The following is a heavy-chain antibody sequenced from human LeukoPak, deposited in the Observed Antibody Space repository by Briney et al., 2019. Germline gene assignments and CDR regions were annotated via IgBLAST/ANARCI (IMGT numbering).Heavy chain of an antibody. CDR2: ISGSGDRT. D-gene: IGHD1-26*01. CDR1: GSTFSYYG. J-gene: IGHJ6*03. CDR3: AKGSIVGATSYYYLDV. V-gene: IGHV3-23*01. Sequence: PGGSLRLSRAASGSTFSYYGMNWVRQAPGKGLEWVSGISGSGDRTYYEDSVKGRFTISRDNSKNTLYLQMNSLRAEDTAVYYCAKGSIVGATSYYYLDVWGTGTTVTVSS.